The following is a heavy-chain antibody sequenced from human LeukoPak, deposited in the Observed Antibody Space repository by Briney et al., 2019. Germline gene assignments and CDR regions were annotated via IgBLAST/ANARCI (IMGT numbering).Heavy chain of an antibody. J-gene: IGHJ5*02. CDR2: IYHSGSS. CDR3: ARDQSNEGFDP. V-gene: IGHV4-38-2*02. Sequence: PSETLSLTCTVSGYSISSGYYWGWIRPPPGKGLEWIGSIYHSGSSYYNPSLKSRVTISVDTSKNQFSLKLSSVTAADTAVYYCARDQSNEGFDPWGQGTLVSVS. CDR1: GYSISSGYY. D-gene: IGHD1-1*01.